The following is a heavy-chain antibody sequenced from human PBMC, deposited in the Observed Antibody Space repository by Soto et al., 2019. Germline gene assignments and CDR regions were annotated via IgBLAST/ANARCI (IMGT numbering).Heavy chain of an antibody. Sequence: PSETLSLTCGVSGDTFSGGNWWSWVRQPPGKGLEWIGEIYYSGSTNLNPSLKSRVTISIDKSKNQFSLNLTSVTAADTAVYYCARVNRPYNSIWSDGMEVWGQGTTVNVSS. J-gene: IGHJ6*02. D-gene: IGHD6-13*01. CDR3: ARVNRPYNSIWSDGMEV. CDR2: IYYSGST. V-gene: IGHV4-4*02. CDR1: GDTFSGGNW.